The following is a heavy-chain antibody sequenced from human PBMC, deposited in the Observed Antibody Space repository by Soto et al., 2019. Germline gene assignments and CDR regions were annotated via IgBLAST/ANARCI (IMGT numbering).Heavy chain of an antibody. CDR1: GYTFTSYD. Sequence: ASVKVSCKASGYTFTSYDINWVRQATGQGLEWMGWMNPNSGNTGYAQKFQGRVTMTRNTLYLQMDSLRAEDTAVYYCAKGLGSNYYYNMDVWGQGPTVTVSS. J-gene: IGHJ6*02. D-gene: IGHD6-19*01. CDR2: MNPNSGNT. V-gene: IGHV1-8*01. CDR3: AKGLGSNYYYNMDV.